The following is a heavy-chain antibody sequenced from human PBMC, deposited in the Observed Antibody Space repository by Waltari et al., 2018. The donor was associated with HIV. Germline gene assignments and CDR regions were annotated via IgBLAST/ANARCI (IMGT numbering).Heavy chain of an antibody. V-gene: IGHV3-7*01. CDR1: GFTFSSYW. CDR3: ASLYCSGGSCYDY. D-gene: IGHD2-15*01. J-gene: IGHJ4*02. Sequence: EVQLVESGGGLVQPGGSLRLSCAASGFTFSSYWMTWVRQAPGKGRAWGANIKQEGSEKYSADSVKGRFSISRDNAKNSLYLQMNSLRAEDTAVYYCASLYCSGGSCYDYWGQGTLVTVSS. CDR2: IKQEGSEK.